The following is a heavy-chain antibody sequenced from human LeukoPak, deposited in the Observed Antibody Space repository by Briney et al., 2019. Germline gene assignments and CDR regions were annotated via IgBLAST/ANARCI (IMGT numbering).Heavy chain of an antibody. Sequence: PSETLSLTCTVSGGPISSSSYYWGWIRQPPGKGLEWIGSIYYSGSTYYNPSLKSRVTISVDTSKNQFSLKLSSVTAADTAVYYCARGKKGSGSYQAGYYFDYWGQGTLVTVSS. D-gene: IGHD1-26*01. CDR3: ARGKKGSGSYQAGYYFDY. CDR1: GGPISSSSYY. CDR2: IYYSGST. J-gene: IGHJ4*02. V-gene: IGHV4-39*01.